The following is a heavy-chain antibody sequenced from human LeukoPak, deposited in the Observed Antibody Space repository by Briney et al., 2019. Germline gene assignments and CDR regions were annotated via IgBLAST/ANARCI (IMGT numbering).Heavy chain of an antibody. V-gene: IGHV3-48*04. CDR3: AKDIAAAGISWFDP. D-gene: IGHD6-13*01. Sequence: GGSLRLSCAASGFTFSTYSMNWVRQAPGKGLEWVSYISSSSSPIHYADSVKGRFTISRDNAKNSLYLQMNSLRAEDTALYYCAKDIAAAGISWFDPWGQGTLVTVSS. CDR1: GFTFSTYS. J-gene: IGHJ5*02. CDR2: ISSSSSPI.